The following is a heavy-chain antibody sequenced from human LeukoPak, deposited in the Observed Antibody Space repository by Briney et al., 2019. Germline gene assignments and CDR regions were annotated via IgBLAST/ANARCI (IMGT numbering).Heavy chain of an antibody. CDR2: IRSKAYGGTT. CDR3: TRAGYYYDSSGYYSDDY. V-gene: IGHV3-49*04. CDR1: GFTFGDYA. Sequence: GGSLRLSCTASGFTFGDYAMSWVRQAPGKGLEWVGFIRSKAYGGTTEYAASVKGRFTISRDDSKSIAYLQMNSLKTEDTAVYYCTRAGYYYDSSGYYSDDYWGQGTLVTVSS. J-gene: IGHJ4*02. D-gene: IGHD3-22*01.